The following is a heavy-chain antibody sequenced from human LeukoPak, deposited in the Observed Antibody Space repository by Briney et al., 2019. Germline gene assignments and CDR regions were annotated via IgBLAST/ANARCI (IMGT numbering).Heavy chain of an antibody. Sequence: GGSLRLSCAASGFTFSDYYMSWIRQAPGKGLEWVSYVSSSGSTIYYADSVKGRFTISRDNAKNSLYLQMNSLRAEDTAVYYCERNPKPWAKYEGSGYPIMIFADWGQRTRVTVSS. CDR3: ERNPKPWAKYEGSGYPIMIFAD. V-gene: IGHV3-11*04. CDR1: GFTFSDYY. J-gene: IGHJ4*02. D-gene: IGHD3-22*01. CDR2: VSSSGSTI.